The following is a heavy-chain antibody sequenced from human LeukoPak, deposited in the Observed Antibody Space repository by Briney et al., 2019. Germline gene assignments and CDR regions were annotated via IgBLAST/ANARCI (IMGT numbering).Heavy chain of an antibody. CDR3: ARGPSLYYYDSSGYPYYFDY. CDR1: GFTFSSYA. V-gene: IGHV3-21*01. D-gene: IGHD3-22*01. Sequence: GGSLRLSCAASGFTFSSYAMSWVRQAPGKGLEWVSSISSSSYIYYADSVKGRFTISRDNAKNSLYLQMNSLRGEDTALYYCARGPSLYYYDSSGYPYYFDYWGQGTLVTVSS. J-gene: IGHJ4*02. CDR2: ISSSSYI.